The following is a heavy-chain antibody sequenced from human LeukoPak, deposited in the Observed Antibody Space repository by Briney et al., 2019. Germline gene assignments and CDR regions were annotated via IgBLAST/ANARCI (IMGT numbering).Heavy chain of an antibody. D-gene: IGHD6-19*01. CDR2: INHSGST. CDR3: ASVIPGYSSGWYAGY. CDR1: GGSFSCYY. Sequence: PLETLSLTCAVYGGSFSCYYWSWIRQPPGKGLEWIGEINHSGSTNYNPSLKSRVTISVDTSKNQFSLKLSSVTAADTAVYYCASVIPGYSSGWYAGYWGQGTLVTVSS. V-gene: IGHV4-34*01. J-gene: IGHJ4*02.